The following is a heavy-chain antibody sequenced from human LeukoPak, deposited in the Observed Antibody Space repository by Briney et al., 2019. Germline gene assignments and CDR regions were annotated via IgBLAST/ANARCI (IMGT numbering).Heavy chain of an antibody. Sequence: GGSLRLSCAASGFTFDRFTIHWVRQAPGKGLDWVSLIRRDGTYTQYADSVKGRFTISRDNNKNSLYLQMNSLRTEDTALYYCAKAHITGWPNLDAWGQGTLVTVSS. CDR1: GFTFDRFT. V-gene: IGHV3-43*01. CDR3: AKAHITGWPNLDA. D-gene: IGHD6-19*01. J-gene: IGHJ5*02. CDR2: IRRDGTYT.